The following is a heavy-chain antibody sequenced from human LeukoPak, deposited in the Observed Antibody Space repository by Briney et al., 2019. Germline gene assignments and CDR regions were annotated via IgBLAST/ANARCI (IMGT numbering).Heavy chain of an antibody. Sequence: GGSLRLSCAASGFTFNHYWMSWVRQAPGKGLEWMANIKYDGSEKYYVDSVKGRFTISRENAKNSLYLQMNSLRAEDTAVYYCARDQLSIAVAGTIDYWGQGTLVTVSS. J-gene: IGHJ4*02. D-gene: IGHD6-19*01. CDR1: GFTFNHYW. V-gene: IGHV3-7*01. CDR2: IKYDGSEK. CDR3: ARDQLSIAVAGTIDY.